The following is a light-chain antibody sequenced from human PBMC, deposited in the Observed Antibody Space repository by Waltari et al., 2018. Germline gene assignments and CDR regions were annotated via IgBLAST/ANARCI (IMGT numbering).Light chain of an antibody. CDR2: EVS. V-gene: IGLV2-8*01. Sequence: PGQSVTISCTGTSSDVGGYNYVSWYQQHPGKAPKLMIYEVSKRPSGVPDRFSGSKSGNTASLTVSGLQAEDEADYYCSSYAGSNNLGVFGGGTKLTVL. CDR3: SSYAGSNNLGV. J-gene: IGLJ3*02. CDR1: SSDVGGYNY.